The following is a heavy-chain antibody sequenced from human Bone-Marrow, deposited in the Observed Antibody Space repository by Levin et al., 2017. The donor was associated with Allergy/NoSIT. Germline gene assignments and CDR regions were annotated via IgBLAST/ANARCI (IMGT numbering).Heavy chain of an antibody. CDR3: ARAGSRGITGTFPLRAPLYYYYGMDV. CDR2: IYTSGST. D-gene: IGHD1-7*01. CDR1: GGSISSYY. Sequence: SQTLSLTCTVSGGSISSYYWSWIRQPAGKGLEWIGRIYTSGSTNYNPSLKSRVTMSVDTSKNQFSLKLSSVTAADTAVYYCARAGSRGITGTFPLRAPLYYYYGMDVWGQGTTVTVSS. V-gene: IGHV4-4*07. J-gene: IGHJ6*02.